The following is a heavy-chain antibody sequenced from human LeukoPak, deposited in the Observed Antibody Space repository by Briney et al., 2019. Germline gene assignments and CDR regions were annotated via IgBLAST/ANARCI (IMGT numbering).Heavy chain of an antibody. CDR1: GYTFTSYA. J-gene: IGHJ6*02. CDR2: INTNTGNP. CDR3: AREVFGYYDSSGYYYYYYGMDV. Sequence: ASVKVSCKASGYTFTSYAMNWVRQAPGQGLEWMGWINTNTGNPTYAQGFTGRFVFSLDTSASTAYLQISSLKAEDTAVYYCAREVFGYYDSSGYYYYYYGMDVWGQGTTVTVSS. V-gene: IGHV7-4-1*02. D-gene: IGHD3-22*01.